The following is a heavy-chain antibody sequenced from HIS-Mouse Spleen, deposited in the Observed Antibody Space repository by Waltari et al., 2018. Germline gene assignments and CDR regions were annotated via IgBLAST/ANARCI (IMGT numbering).Heavy chain of an antibody. Sequence: QVTLKESGPVLVKPTETLTLTCTVSGFSLSNARMGVSWIRQPPGKALEWLAHIFSNDEKSYSTSLQSRPTISKDTSKSQVVLTMTTMDPVDTATYYCARYRGAYYYDSSGYYYFDYWGQGTLVTVSS. CDR1: GFSLSNARMG. CDR2: IFSNDEK. J-gene: IGHJ4*02. V-gene: IGHV2-26*01. CDR3: ARYRGAYYYDSSGYYYFDY. D-gene: IGHD3-22*01.